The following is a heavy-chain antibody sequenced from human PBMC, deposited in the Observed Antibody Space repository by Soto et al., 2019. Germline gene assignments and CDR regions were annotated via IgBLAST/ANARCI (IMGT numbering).Heavy chain of an antibody. CDR3: AGDGVQNGAYNGWLDP. CDR2: IKQDGREK. V-gene: IGHV3-7*03. J-gene: IGHJ5*02. Sequence: LRLSCAASGFSFSSYWMTWVRQAPGKGLEWVANIKQDGREKYYGASVKGRFTISRDNGKNLVYLQMDSLTPDDTAVYYCAGDGVQNGAYNGWLDPWGQGTLVTVSS. CDR1: GFSFSSYW. D-gene: IGHD3-16*01.